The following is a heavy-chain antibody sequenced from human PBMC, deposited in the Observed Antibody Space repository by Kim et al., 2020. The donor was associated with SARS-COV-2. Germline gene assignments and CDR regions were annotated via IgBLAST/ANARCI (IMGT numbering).Heavy chain of an antibody. J-gene: IGHJ6*02. CDR2: SSSSGSTI. Sequence: GGSLRLSCAASGFTFSDYYMSWIRQAPGKGLEWVSYSSSSGSTIYYADSVKGRFTISRDNAKNSLYLQMNSLRAEDTAVYYCARVRGAAGPFYYYYYGMDVWGPGTTVTVSS. CDR3: ARVRGAAGPFYYYYYGMDV. V-gene: IGHV3-11*01. CDR1: GFTFSDYY. D-gene: IGHD6-13*01.